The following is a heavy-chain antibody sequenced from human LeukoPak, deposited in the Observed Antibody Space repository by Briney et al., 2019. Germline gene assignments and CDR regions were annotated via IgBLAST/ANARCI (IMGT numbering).Heavy chain of an antibody. CDR1: GGTFSSYA. CDR2: IIPIFGTA. V-gene: IGHV1-69*13. J-gene: IGHJ5*02. Sequence: GASVKVSCKASGGTFSSYAISWVRQAPGQGLEWMEGIIPIFGTANYAQKFQGRVTITADESTSTAYMELSSLRSEDTAVYYCARAGGSYGWFDPWGQGTLVTVSS. CDR3: ARAGGSYGWFDP. D-gene: IGHD1-26*01.